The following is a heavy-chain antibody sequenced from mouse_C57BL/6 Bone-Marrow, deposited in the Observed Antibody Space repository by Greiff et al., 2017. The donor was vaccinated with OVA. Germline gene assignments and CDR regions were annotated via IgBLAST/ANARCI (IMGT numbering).Heavy chain of an antibody. CDR2: ISGGGGNT. CDR3: ARRGDY. Sequence: EVQGVESGGGLVKPGGSLKLSCAASGFTFSSYTMSWVRQTPEKRLEWVATISGGGGNTYYPDSVKGRFTISRDNAKNTLYLQMSSLGSEDTALDYCARRGDYWGQGTSVTVSS. CDR1: GFTFSSYT. V-gene: IGHV5-9*01. J-gene: IGHJ4*01.